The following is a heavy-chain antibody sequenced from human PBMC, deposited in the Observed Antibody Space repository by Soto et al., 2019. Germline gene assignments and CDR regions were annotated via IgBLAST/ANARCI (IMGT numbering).Heavy chain of an antibody. CDR3: CVIKRRDQYSTSGYWFDP. CDR2: IKSKADGETK. Sequence: GGSPRLSCAASGFTFSHAWMSWVRQAPGKGLEWVGRIKSKADGETKDYGAPVRGRFTISRDDSQDILYLHMNSLRIEDTAVYYCCVIKRRDQYSTSGYWFDPWGPGTLVTVSS. V-gene: IGHV3-15*01. CDR1: GFTFSHAW. D-gene: IGHD4-4*01. J-gene: IGHJ5*02.